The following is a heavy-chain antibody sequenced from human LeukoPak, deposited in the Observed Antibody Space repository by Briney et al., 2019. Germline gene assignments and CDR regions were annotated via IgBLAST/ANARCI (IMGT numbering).Heavy chain of an antibody. D-gene: IGHD6-19*01. J-gene: IGHJ5*02. Sequence: GGSLRLSCAASGFTFSSYWMSWVRQAPGKGLEWVANIKQDGSEKYYVDSVKGRFTISRDNAKNSLYLQMNSLRAEDTAVYYCARDGHKAGYSSGWYFLDDWFDPWGQGTLVTVSS. CDR1: GFTFSSYW. V-gene: IGHV3-7*03. CDR3: ARDGHKAGYSSGWYFLDDWFDP. CDR2: IKQDGSEK.